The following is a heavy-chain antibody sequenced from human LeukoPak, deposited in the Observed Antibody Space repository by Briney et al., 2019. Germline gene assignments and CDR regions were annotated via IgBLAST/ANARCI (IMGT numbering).Heavy chain of an antibody. Sequence: KPSETLSLTCTVSGVSISSSNSYWGWIRQPPGKGLEWIGSIYYSGNTYYNPSLKSQVSISIDTSKNRFSLKLTSVTAADTAVYYCARQTGSGLFILPGGQGTLVTVSS. V-gene: IGHV4-39*01. CDR1: GVSISSSNSY. D-gene: IGHD3/OR15-3a*01. CDR3: ARQTGSGLFILP. J-gene: IGHJ4*02. CDR2: IYYSGNT.